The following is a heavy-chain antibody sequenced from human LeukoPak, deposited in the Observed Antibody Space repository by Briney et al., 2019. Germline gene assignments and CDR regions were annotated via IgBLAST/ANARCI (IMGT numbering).Heavy chain of an antibody. D-gene: IGHD3-3*01. CDR1: GGSFSGYY. CDR3: ARDLADYWFDP. CDR2: INHSGST. Sequence: PSETLSLTCAVYGGSFSGYYWSWIRQPPRKGLEWIGEINHSGSTNYNPSLKSRVTISADTSQNQFSLKLSSVTAADTAVYYCARDLADYWFDPWGQGTLVTVSS. J-gene: IGHJ5*02. V-gene: IGHV4-34*01.